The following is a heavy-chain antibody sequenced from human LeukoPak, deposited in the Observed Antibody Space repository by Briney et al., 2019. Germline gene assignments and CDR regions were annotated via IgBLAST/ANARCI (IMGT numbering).Heavy chain of an antibody. J-gene: IGHJ4*02. CDR1: GYTFTSYG. Sequence: ASVKVSCKASGYTFTSYGISWVRQAPGQGLEWMGWISAYNGNTNYAQKLQGRVTMTTDTSTSTAYMELSSLRSEDTAVYYCARGSFPYYYDSSGYYPAWGQGTLVTVSS. V-gene: IGHV1-18*01. D-gene: IGHD3-22*01. CDR3: ARGSFPYYYDSSGYYPA. CDR2: ISAYNGNT.